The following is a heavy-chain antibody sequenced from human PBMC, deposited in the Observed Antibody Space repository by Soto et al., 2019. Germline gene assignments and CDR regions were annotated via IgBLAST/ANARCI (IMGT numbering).Heavy chain of an antibody. CDR2: IKPDGSER. V-gene: IGHV3-7*03. Sequence: GGSLRLSCAASGFTISGYWMSWVRQAPGKGLEWVANIKPDGSERYYVDSVKGRFTISRDNAQNSLYLQMSSLTAEDTALYYCAKWDYSNSWYYFHYWGQGTLVTVSS. J-gene: IGHJ4*02. CDR3: AKWDYSNSWYYFHY. CDR1: GFTISGYW. D-gene: IGHD6-13*01.